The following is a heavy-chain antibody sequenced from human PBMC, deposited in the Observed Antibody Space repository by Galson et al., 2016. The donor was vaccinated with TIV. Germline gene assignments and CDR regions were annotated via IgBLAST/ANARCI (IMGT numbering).Heavy chain of an antibody. Sequence: SLRLSCAASGFIFSNAWMSWVRQAPGKGLEWVGRIKSNFDGGTTDYAAPGKGRFTNSRTDSKNTLFLQMNRMKTEDTAVYYCTTELGYCSGGYCYYFYYYGQGTLVTVSS. CDR1: GFIFSNAW. V-gene: IGHV3-15*01. CDR2: IKSNFDGGTT. D-gene: IGHD2-15*01. J-gene: IGHJ4*02. CDR3: TTELGYCSGGYCYYFYY.